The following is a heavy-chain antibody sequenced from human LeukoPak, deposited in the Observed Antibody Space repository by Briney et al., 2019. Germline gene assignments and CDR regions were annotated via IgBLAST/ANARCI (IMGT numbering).Heavy chain of an antibody. V-gene: IGHV4-34*01. CDR3: ARGGGPVPGN. D-gene: IGHD2-2*01. CDR2: IDQSGST. Sequence: SETLSLTCAVYGESFSDYYWSWIRQSPGKGLEWIGDIDQSGSTNFSPSLKSRVTISADMSQNQFSLKLNSVTAADTAIYYCARGGGPVPGNWGQGTLVTVSS. J-gene: IGHJ4*02. CDR1: GESFSDYY.